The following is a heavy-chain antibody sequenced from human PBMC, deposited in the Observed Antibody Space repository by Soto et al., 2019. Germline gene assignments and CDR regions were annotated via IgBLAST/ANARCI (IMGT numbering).Heavy chain of an antibody. CDR2: INHSGST. CDR1: AGSFSGYY. J-gene: IGHJ6*02. V-gene: IGHV4-34*01. Sequence: SETLSLTCALYAGSFSGYYWIWIRQPPGKGLEWIGEINHSGSTNYNPSLKSRVTISVDTSKNQFSLKLSSVTAADTAVYYCARGPGPQWLVRLYYYGMDVWGQGTTVT. CDR3: ARGPGPQWLVRLYYYGMDV. D-gene: IGHD6-19*01.